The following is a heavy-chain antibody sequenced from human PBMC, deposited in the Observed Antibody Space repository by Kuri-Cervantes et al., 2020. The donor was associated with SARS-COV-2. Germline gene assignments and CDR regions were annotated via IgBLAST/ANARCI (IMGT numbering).Heavy chain of an antibody. CDR3: ARDRISSGWYVGYYFDY. D-gene: IGHD6-19*01. Sequence: GGSLRLSCAASGFSVSSNYMTWVRQAPGKGLEWVSLMYSGGSTYYADSVKGRFTISRDNAKNSLYLQMNSLRAEDTAVYYCARDRISSGWYVGYYFDYWGQGTLVTVSS. CDR1: GFSVSSNY. CDR2: MYSGGST. V-gene: IGHV3-66*01. J-gene: IGHJ4*02.